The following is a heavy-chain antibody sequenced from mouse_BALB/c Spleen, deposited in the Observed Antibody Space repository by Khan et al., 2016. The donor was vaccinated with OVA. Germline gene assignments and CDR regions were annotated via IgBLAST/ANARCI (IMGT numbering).Heavy chain of an antibody. V-gene: IGHV1-77*01. J-gene: IGHJ3*01. CDR3: ARRNYFGYTFAY. Sequence: QVQLQQSRAELARPGASVKLSCKASGYTFTDYYINWVKQRTGQGLEWIGEISPGSGDTYYNEKFKGKATLTADKSSNTAYMQLSSLTSEASAVYFCARRNYFGYTFAYWGQGTLVTVSA. CDR1: GYTFTDYY. D-gene: IGHD1-2*01. CDR2: ISPGSGDT.